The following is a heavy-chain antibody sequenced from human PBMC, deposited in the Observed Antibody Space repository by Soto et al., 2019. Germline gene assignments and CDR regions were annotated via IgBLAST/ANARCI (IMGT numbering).Heavy chain of an antibody. Sequence: QVQLQQWGAGLLKPSETLSLTCAVYGGSFSGYYWSWIRQPPGKGLEWIGEINHSGSTNYNPSLKSRVTISVATSKNQFSLKLSSVTAADTAVYYCARLKGYQLLHSNWFDPWGQGTLVTVSS. J-gene: IGHJ5*02. V-gene: IGHV4-34*01. CDR3: ARLKGYQLLHSNWFDP. CDR2: INHSGST. D-gene: IGHD2-2*01. CDR1: GGSFSGYY.